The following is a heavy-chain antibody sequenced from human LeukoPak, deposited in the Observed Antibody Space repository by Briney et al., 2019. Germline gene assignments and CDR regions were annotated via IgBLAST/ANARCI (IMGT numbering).Heavy chain of an antibody. J-gene: IGHJ4*02. V-gene: IGHV4-4*07. CDR1: GVTFSSYY. D-gene: IGHD6-13*01. Sequence: SETLSLTCTVSGVTFSSYYWGWIRQPAGKGLEWIGHIYTSGNTNYNPSLKSRVTMSVDTSRNQFSLRLTSVTAADTAVYYCARHSSSWFIDYWGQGTLVTVSS. CDR2: IYTSGNT. CDR3: ARHSSSWFIDY.